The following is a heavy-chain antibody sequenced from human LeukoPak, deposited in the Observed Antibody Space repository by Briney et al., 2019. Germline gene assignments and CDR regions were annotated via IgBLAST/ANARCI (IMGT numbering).Heavy chain of an antibody. Sequence: SETLSLTCAVYGGSFSGYYWSWIRQPPGKGLEWFGEINHSGSTNYNPSLKSRVTISVDTSKNQFSLKLSSVTAADTAVYYCARHGSSWYLYYFDYWGQGTLVTVSS. V-gene: IGHV4-34*01. CDR1: GGSFSGYY. D-gene: IGHD6-13*01. CDR3: ARHGSSWYLYYFDY. CDR2: INHSGST. J-gene: IGHJ4*02.